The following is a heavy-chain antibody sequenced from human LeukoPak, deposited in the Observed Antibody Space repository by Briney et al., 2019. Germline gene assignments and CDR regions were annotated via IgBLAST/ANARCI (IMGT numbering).Heavy chain of an antibody. J-gene: IGHJ4*02. V-gene: IGHV4-34*01. CDR1: GGSFSGYY. D-gene: IGHD3-3*01. CDR3: ARGPFDFWSGYRVDY. CDR2: INHSGST. Sequence: NPSETLSLTCAVSGGSFSGYYWTWIRQPPGKGLEWIGEINHSGSTNYNPSLKSRVTISVDTSKNQFSLKLSSVTAADTAVYYCARGPFDFWSGYRVDYWGQGTLVTVSS.